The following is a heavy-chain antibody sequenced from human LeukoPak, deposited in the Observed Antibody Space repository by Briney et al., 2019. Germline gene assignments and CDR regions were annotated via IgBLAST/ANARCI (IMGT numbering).Heavy chain of an antibody. V-gene: IGHV4-61*02. CDR3: ASIVGSTSLYY. J-gene: IGHJ4*02. Sequence: PSETLSLTCTVSGGSISSGSYYWSWIRQPAGKGLEWIGRIYTSGSTNYNPSLKSRVTISVDTSKNQFSLKLTSVTAADTAVYYCASIVGSTSLYYWGQGTLVTVSS. CDR2: IYTSGST. D-gene: IGHD1-26*01. CDR1: GGSISSGSYY.